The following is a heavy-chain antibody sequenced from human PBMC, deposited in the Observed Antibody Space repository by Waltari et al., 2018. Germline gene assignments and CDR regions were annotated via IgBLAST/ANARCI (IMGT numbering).Heavy chain of an antibody. D-gene: IGHD3-22*01. J-gene: IGHJ4*02. CDR2: ISGSGCST. CDR3: AKTDDSSGSDY. CDR1: GFTFRSDA. V-gene: IGHV3-23*04. Sequence: EVQLVESGGGLVQPGGSLRLSCAASGFTFRSDAMAWFRQAPGKGLEWVSAISGSGCSTYYADSVKGRFTISRDNSKNTLYLQMNSLRAEDTAVYYCAKTDDSSGSDYWGQGTLVTVSS.